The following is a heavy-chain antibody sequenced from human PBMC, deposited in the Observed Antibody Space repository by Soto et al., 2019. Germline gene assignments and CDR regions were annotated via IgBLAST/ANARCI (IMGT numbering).Heavy chain of an antibody. CDR2: INPNSGGT. Sequence: ASVKVSCKASGYTFTGYYVHWVRQAPGQGLEWMGWINPNSGGTNYAQKFQGWVTMTRDTSISTAYMELSRLRSDDTAVYYCARSVAAAAYYYYGMDVWGQGTTVTVSS. V-gene: IGHV1-2*04. D-gene: IGHD6-13*01. CDR3: ARSVAAAAYYYYGMDV. J-gene: IGHJ6*02. CDR1: GYTFTGYY.